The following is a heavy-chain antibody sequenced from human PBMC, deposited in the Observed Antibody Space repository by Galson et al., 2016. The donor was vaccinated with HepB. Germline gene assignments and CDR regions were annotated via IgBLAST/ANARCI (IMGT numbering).Heavy chain of an antibody. Sequence: ETLSLTCGVSGDSMSSHDWWSWIRQPPGTGLEWIGEIHPSGSTNSNPSLKSRVTISVDRSRKQFYLRLYSVTAADTAVYYCARALAVNGAFDIWGQGTMVTVSS. V-gene: IGHV4-4*02. CDR2: IHPSGST. CDR1: GDSMSSHDW. CDR3: ARALAVNGAFDI. J-gene: IGHJ3*02. D-gene: IGHD4-17*01.